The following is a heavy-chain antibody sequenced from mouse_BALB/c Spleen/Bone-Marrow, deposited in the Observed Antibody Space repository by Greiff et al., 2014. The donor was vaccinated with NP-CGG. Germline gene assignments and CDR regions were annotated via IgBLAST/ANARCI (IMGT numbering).Heavy chain of an antibody. V-gene: IGHV1-26*01. CDR3: ARSRYFDH. CDR2: INPNTDGT. CDR1: GYTFTDYY. D-gene: IGHD3-3*01. J-gene: IGHJ2*01. Sequence: VQLQQSGPELVKPGTSVKMSCKASGYTFTDYYMMWVRQSHGKSLEWIGHINPNTDGTFYNQKFKGKATLTVDKSSSTAYMQLNSLTSEDSAVYYCARSRYFDHWGQGTTLTVSS.